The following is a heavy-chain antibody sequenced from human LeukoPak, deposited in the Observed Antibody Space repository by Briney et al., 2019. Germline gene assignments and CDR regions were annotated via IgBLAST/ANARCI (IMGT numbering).Heavy chain of an antibody. Sequence: SETLSLTCTVSGGSISSYYWSWIRQPPGKGLEWIGYIYYSGSTNYNPSLKSRVTISVDTSKNQFSLKLSSVTAADTAVYYCARASGNYPTGYCYYYYMDVWGKGTTVTVSS. J-gene: IGHJ6*03. V-gene: IGHV4-59*12. CDR3: ARASGNYPTGYCYYYYMDV. D-gene: IGHD1-26*01. CDR1: GGSISSYY. CDR2: IYYSGST.